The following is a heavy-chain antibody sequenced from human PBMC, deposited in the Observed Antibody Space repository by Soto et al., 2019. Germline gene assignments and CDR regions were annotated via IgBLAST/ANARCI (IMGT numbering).Heavy chain of an antibody. V-gene: IGHV1-2*02. CDR2: INPNSGGT. CDR3: ARDIITMVRGEGGMDV. D-gene: IGHD3-10*01. Sequence: VASVKVSCKASGYTFTGYYMHWVRQAPGQGLEWIGWINPNSGGTNYAQKFQGRVTMTRDTSISTAYMELSRLRSDDTAVYYCARDIITMVRGEGGMDVWGQGTTVTVSS. J-gene: IGHJ6*02. CDR1: GYTFTGYY.